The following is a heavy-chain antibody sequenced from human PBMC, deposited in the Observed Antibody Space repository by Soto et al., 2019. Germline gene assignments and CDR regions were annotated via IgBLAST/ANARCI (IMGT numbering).Heavy chain of an antibody. CDR3: AREQGGITSIRGDVDY. Sequence: EVQLVESGGGLVKPGASLRLSCEASGASFTNAWMNWVRQAPGKGLEWVGFIRRTTSGATTESASSVQGRFIISRDDSRNIVYLQMSSLKIEDTAVYYCAREQGGITSIRGDVDYWGQGTLVTVSS. D-gene: IGHD3-10*01. CDR1: GASFTNAW. CDR2: IRRTTSGATT. V-gene: IGHV3-15*01. J-gene: IGHJ4*02.